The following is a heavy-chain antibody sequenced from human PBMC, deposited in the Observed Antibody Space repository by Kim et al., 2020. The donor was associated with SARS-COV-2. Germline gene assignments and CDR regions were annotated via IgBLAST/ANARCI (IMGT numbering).Heavy chain of an antibody. Sequence: GGSLRLSCAASGFTFSSYGMHWVRQAPGKGLEWVAVISYDGSNKYYADSVKGRFTISRDNSKNTLYLQMNSLRAEDTAVYYCAKDRFIVVVPAANPLDYWGQGTLVTVSS. CDR3: AKDRFIVVVPAANPLDY. CDR2: ISYDGSNK. D-gene: IGHD2-2*01. J-gene: IGHJ4*02. V-gene: IGHV3-30*18. CDR1: GFTFSSYG.